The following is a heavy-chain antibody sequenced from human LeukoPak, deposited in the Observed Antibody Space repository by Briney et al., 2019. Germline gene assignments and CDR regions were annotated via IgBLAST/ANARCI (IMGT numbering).Heavy chain of an antibody. CDR3: ASQGPYYFDY. CDR2: INHSGST. V-gene: IGHV4-34*01. CDR1: GGSFSGYY. J-gene: IGHJ4*02. Sequence: SETLSLTCAVYGGSFSGYYWSWVRQPPGKGLEWIGEINHSGSTNYNPPLKSRVTISVDTSKNQFSLKLSSVTAADTAVYYCASQGPYYFDYWGQGTLVTVSS.